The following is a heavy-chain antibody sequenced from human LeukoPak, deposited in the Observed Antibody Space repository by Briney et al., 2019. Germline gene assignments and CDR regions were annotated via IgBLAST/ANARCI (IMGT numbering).Heavy chain of an antibody. CDR1: GFTVSSND. Sequence: GGSLRLPCAASGFTVSSNDMSWVRQAPGKGLEWVSVMHSGGTTYYADSVKGRFTISRDNSKNTLYFQMNSLRAEDTAVYYCARGYRGYDPFDYWGQGTLVTVSS. V-gene: IGHV3-53*01. CDR2: MHSGGTT. J-gene: IGHJ4*02. CDR3: ARGYRGYDPFDY. D-gene: IGHD5-12*01.